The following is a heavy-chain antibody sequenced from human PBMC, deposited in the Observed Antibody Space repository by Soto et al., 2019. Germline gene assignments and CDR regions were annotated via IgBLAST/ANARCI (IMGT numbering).Heavy chain of an antibody. J-gene: IGHJ4*02. Sequence: ASVKVSCKASGYTFTRSGISWVRQAPGQGLEWMGWISTYNGNTNYAQTFEGRVTMTTATSTNTVYLELRSLKSDDTAIYYCARDRLRGYDSSGFYSWGQGTMVTVS. CDR3: ARDRLRGYDSSGFYS. CDR1: GYTFTRSG. CDR2: ISTYNGNT. D-gene: IGHD3-22*01. V-gene: IGHV1-18*01.